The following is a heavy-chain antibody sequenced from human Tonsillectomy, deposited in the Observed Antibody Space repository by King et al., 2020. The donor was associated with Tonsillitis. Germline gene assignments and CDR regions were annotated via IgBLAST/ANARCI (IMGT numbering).Heavy chain of an antibody. Sequence: QLVQSGGGVVQPGRSLRLSCGTSGFIFSSYGMHWVRQAPGKGLEWVAVISYDGSKKYYADSVKGRFTISRDNSKRTLYLQMNSLRADDTAVYYCACDSARGQWLVGNAFESWGQGTMVTVSS. CDR2: ISYDGSKK. CDR1: GFIFSSYG. V-gene: IGHV3-30*03. D-gene: IGHD6-19*01. CDR3: ACDSARGQWLVGNAFES. J-gene: IGHJ3*02.